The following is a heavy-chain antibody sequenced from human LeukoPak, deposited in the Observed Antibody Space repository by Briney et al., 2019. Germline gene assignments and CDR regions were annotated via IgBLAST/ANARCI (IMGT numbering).Heavy chain of an antibody. D-gene: IGHD3-3*01. CDR3: ARDRGHYDFWSGYYFYMDV. CDR2: INPNSGGT. Sequence: ASVKVSCKASGYTFTGYYMHWVRQAPGQGLEWMGWINPNSGGTNYAQKFQGRVTMTRNTSISTAYMELSRLRSDDTAVYYCARDRGHYDFWSGYYFYMDVWGKGTTVTVSS. J-gene: IGHJ6*03. CDR1: GYTFTGYY. V-gene: IGHV1-2*02.